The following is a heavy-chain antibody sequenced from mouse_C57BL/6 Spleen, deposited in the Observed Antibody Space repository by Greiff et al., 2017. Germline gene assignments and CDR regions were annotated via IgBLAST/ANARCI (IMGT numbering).Heavy chain of an antibody. D-gene: IGHD3-3*01. CDR2: ISNGGGSP. CDR3: ARLPHRLGGYAMDY. V-gene: IGHV5-12*01. J-gene: IGHJ4*01. Sequence: EVKLVESGGGLVQPGGSLKLSCAASGFTFSDSYMSWVRQTPEKRLEWVAYISNGGGSPSYPDTVKGRFTISRDNAKNALYLQMSRLKSEDTAIYYCARLPHRLGGYAMDYWGQGTSVTVSS. CDR1: GFTFSDSY.